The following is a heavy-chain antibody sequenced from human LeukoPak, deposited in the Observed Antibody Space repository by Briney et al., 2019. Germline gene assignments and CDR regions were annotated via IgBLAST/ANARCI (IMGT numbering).Heavy chain of an antibody. CDR3: AKDRYYYGSGTFDY. CDR1: GFTFSSYG. V-gene: IGHV3-30*02. D-gene: IGHD3-10*01. CDR2: IRYDGSNK. J-gene: IGHJ4*02. Sequence: PGGSLRLSCAASGFTFSSYGMHWVRQAPGKGLEWVAFIRYDGSNKYYADSVKGRFTISRDNSKNTLYLQMNSLRAEDTAVYYCAKDRYYYGSGTFDYWGQGTLVTVSS.